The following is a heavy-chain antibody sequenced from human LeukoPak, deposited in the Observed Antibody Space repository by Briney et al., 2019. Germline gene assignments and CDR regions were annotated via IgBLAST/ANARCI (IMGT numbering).Heavy chain of an antibody. V-gene: IGHV5-51*01. CDR1: GYSFTDYW. D-gene: IGHD3-10*01. J-gene: IGHJ5*02. Sequence: GESLKISCKGSGYSFTDYWIGWVRQMPGKGLEWMGIIYPGDSDTRYSPSFQDQVTISADKSISTAYLQWSSLKASDTAMYYCARQRFTMRAYAGNWFDPWGQGTLVTVSS. CDR3: ARQRFTMRAYAGNWFDP. CDR2: IYPGDSDT.